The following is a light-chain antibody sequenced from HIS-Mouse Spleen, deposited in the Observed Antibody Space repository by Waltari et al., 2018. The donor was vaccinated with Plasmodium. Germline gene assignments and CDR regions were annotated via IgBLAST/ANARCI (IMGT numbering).Light chain of an antibody. Sequence: DIQMTQSPSSLSASVRDRVIITCQASQDISNYLNWYQQKPGKAPKLLIYDASNLETGVPSRFSGSGSGTDFTFTISSLQPEDIATYYCQQYDNLPYTFGQGTKLEIK. CDR1: QDISNY. CDR3: QQYDNLPYT. V-gene: IGKV1-33*01. CDR2: DAS. J-gene: IGKJ2*01.